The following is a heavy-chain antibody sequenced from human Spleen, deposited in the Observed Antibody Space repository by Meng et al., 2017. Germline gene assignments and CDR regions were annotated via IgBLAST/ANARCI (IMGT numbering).Heavy chain of an antibody. J-gene: IGHJ4*02. CDR3: VRDRGAAAADY. CDR2: ISSSGSTI. D-gene: IGHD6-25*01. V-gene: IGHV3-48*03. Sequence: GESLKISCAASGFTFSSYEMNWVRQAPGKGLEWVSDISSSGSTIYCADSVKGRFTISRDNAKNSLYLQMNSLRAEDTAVYYCVRDRGAAAADYWGQGTLVTVSS. CDR1: GFTFSSYE.